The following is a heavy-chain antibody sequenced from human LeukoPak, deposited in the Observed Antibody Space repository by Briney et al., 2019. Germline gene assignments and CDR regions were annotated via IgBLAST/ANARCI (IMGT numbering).Heavy chain of an antibody. D-gene: IGHD2-2*01. Sequence: GGSLRLSCAASGFTLRSYSMNWVRQAPGKGLEWVSYITSSSSTIHYADSVKGRFTISRDNSKNTLYLQMNSLRAEDTAVYYCARGQQYPDYWGQGTLVTVSS. CDR1: GFTLRSYS. V-gene: IGHV3-48*01. CDR3: ARGQQYPDY. CDR2: ITSSSSTI. J-gene: IGHJ4*02.